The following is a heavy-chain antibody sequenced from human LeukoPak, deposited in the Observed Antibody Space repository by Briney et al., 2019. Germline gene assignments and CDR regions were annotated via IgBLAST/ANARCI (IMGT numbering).Heavy chain of an antibody. Sequence: SVKVSCKASGGTFSSYAISWVRQAPGQGLEWMGGIIPIFGTANYAQKFQGRVTITADESTSTAYMELSSLRSEDTAVYYCRIFGVAVPDAFDIWGQGTMVTVSS. CDR1: GGTFSSYA. D-gene: IGHD3-3*01. CDR3: RIFGVAVPDAFDI. V-gene: IGHV1-69*13. CDR2: IIPIFGTA. J-gene: IGHJ3*02.